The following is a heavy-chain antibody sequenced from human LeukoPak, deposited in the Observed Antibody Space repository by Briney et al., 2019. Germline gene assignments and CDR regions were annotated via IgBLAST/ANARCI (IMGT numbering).Heavy chain of an antibody. V-gene: IGHV4-34*01. D-gene: IGHD3-10*01. CDR1: GGSFSGYY. CDR3: ARDGYGSGSYYPYYFDY. J-gene: IGHJ4*02. CDR2: INHSGST. Sequence: SETLSLTCAVYGGSFSGYYWSWIRQPPGKGLEWIGEINHSGSTNYNPSLKSRVTISVDTSKNQFSLKLSSVTAADTAVYYCARDGYGSGSYYPYYFDYWGQGTLVTVSS.